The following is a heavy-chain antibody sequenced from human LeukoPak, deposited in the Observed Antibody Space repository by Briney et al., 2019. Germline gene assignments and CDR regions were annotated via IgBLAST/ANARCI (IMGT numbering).Heavy chain of an antibody. CDR2: ISWNSGSI. CDR3: AKGAGSYWTFFDY. J-gene: IGHJ4*02. Sequence: GRSLRLSCAASGFTFDDYAMHWVRQAPGKGLAWVSGISWNSGSIDYAVSVKGRFTISRDNAKNSLSLQMNSLRPEDTAFYYCAKGAGSYWTFFDYWGQGTLVTVSS. V-gene: IGHV3-9*01. D-gene: IGHD1-26*01. CDR1: GFTFDDYA.